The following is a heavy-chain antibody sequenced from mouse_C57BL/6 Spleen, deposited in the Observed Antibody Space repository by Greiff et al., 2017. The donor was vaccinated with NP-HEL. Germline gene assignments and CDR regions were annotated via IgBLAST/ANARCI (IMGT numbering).Heavy chain of an antibody. CDR1: GYTFTDHT. Sequence: QVQLKQSDAELVKPGASVKISCKVSGYTFTDHTVHWMKQRPEQGLEWIGYIYPRDGGPKYNEKFKGKATLTADKSASTAYMQLNSLTSEDSAVYFCERYGPYYFDYWGQGTTLTVSS. CDR2: IYPRDGGP. V-gene: IGHV1-78*01. D-gene: IGHD1-1*01. CDR3: ERYGPYYFDY. J-gene: IGHJ2*01.